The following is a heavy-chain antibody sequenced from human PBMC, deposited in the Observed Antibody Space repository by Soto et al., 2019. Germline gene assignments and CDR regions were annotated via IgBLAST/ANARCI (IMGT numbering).Heavy chain of an antibody. Sequence: QVQLVQSGAEVKKPGSSVKVSCKASVGTFSSYTISWVRQAPGQGLEWMGRIIPIIGIANYAQKFQGRVTITADKSTSTAYMELSSPRSEDTAVYYCASFYGGPQYWGQGTLVTVSS. CDR2: IIPIIGIA. V-gene: IGHV1-69*02. CDR1: VGTFSSYT. J-gene: IGHJ4*02. D-gene: IGHD4-17*01. CDR3: ASFYGGPQY.